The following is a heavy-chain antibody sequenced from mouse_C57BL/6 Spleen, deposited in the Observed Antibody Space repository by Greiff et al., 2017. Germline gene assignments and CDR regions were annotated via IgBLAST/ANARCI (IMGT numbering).Heavy chain of an antibody. J-gene: IGHJ3*01. V-gene: IGHV14-4*01. CDR1: GFNIKDDY. D-gene: IGHD1-1*01. CDR3: TLGSSSFAY. Sequence: VQLQQSGAELVRPGASVKLSCTASGFNIKDDYMHWVKQRPEQGLEWIGWIDPENGDTEYASKFQGKATITADTSSNTAYLQLSSLTSEDTAVYYCTLGSSSFAYWGQGTLVTVSA. CDR2: IDPENGDT.